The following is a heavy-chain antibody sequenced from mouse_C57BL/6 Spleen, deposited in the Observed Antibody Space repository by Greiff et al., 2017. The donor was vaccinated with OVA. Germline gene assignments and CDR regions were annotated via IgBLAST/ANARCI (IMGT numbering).Heavy chain of an antibody. CDR3: ARERVVATKTGWYFDV. J-gene: IGHJ1*03. CDR2: INPYNGDT. CDR1: GYSFTGYF. V-gene: IGHV1-20*01. D-gene: IGHD1-1*01. Sequence: EVQLQQSGPELVKPGDSVKISCKASGYSFTGYFMNWVMQSHGKSLEWIGRINPYNGDTFYNQKFKGKATLTVDKSSSTAHMELRSLTSEDSAVYYCARERVVATKTGWYFDVWGTGTTVTVSS.